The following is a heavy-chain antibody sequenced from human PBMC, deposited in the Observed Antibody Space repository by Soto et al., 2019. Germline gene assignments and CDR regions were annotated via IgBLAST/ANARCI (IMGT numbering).Heavy chain of an antibody. CDR1: GGYFSRYY. Sequence: SETLSLTCTVSGGYFSRYYWSWIRQPAGKGLEWIGRIDTSGNTKYSPSLKSRVTMSVDTSKSQVSLKRTSVTAADTAVYYCAREGDYGSGSTVGWDYWGRGTLVTVSS. D-gene: IGHD3-10*01. CDR2: IDTSGNT. CDR3: AREGDYGSGSTVGWDY. V-gene: IGHV4-4*07. J-gene: IGHJ4*02.